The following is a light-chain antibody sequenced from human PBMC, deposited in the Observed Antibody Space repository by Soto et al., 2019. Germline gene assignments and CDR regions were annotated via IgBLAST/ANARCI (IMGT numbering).Light chain of an antibody. V-gene: IGKV1-5*03. CDR1: QSISSW. Sequence: DIQMTQSPSTLSASVGDRVTITCRASQSISSWLAWYQQQAGKAPKLLIYKASNLENGVPSRFSGSGSGTKFTLTISSLQPDDFATYYCQQYTFYRTFGQGTKVDIK. CDR3: QQYTFYRT. CDR2: KAS. J-gene: IGKJ1*01.